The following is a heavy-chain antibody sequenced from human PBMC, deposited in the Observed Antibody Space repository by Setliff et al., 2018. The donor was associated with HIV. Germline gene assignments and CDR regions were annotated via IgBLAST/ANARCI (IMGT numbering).Heavy chain of an antibody. CDR3: AKDLVYYDSSGDLDY. V-gene: IGHV3-23*01. Sequence: GGSLRLSCAASGLTLSSYAMSWVRQAPGKGLEWVSSISGSGGSPYYADSVKGRFTISRDNSKNTLYLQMNSLRAEDTAVYYCAKDLVYYDSSGDLDYWGQGTLVTVSS. CDR1: GLTLSSYA. J-gene: IGHJ4*02. CDR2: ISGSGGSP. D-gene: IGHD3-22*01.